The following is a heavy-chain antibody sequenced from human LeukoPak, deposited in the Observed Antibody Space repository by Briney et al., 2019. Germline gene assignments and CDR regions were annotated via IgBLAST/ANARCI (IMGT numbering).Heavy chain of an antibody. D-gene: IGHD1-26*01. V-gene: IGHV3-53*01. J-gene: IGHJ4*02. CDR3: ARDRDSGTYRGAFDY. Sequence: PGGSLRLSCAASGFTVSSNYMSWVRQAPGKGLEWVSVIYSGGSAYYADSVKGRFTISRDNSKNTLYLQMNSLRAEDTAVYYCARDRDSGTYRGAFDYWGQGILVTVSS. CDR1: GFTVSSNY. CDR2: IYSGGSA.